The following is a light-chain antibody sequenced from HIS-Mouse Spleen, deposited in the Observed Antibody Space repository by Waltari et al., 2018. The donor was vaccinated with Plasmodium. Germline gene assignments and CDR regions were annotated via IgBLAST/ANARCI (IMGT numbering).Light chain of an antibody. CDR1: SSDVGGYNY. J-gene: IGLJ1*01. CDR2: DVS. V-gene: IGLV2-14*03. CDR3: SSYTSSSTLNYV. Sequence: QSALTQPASVSGSPGQSITISCTGTSSDVGGYNYVSWYQQHPGKAPKPRIYDVSNRPSGVPNRFSGSKSGNTASLTISGLQAEDEADYYCSSYTSSSTLNYVFGTGTKVTVL.